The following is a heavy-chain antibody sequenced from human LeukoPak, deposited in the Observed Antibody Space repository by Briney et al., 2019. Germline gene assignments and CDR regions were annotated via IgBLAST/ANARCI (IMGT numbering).Heavy chain of an antibody. V-gene: IGHV3-23*01. CDR3: ARSESRGISGYDYYAFDI. CDR1: AFTFSTYA. Sequence: PGGSLRLSCAASAFTFSTYATSWVRQAHRKGMGWVSAVSGSGTTTYYADSVKGRFTIYRVNSKNTLYLRMDSLRAEDTAVYYCARSESRGISGYDYYAFDIWGRGTMVTVSS. D-gene: IGHD5-12*01. CDR2: VSGSGTTT. J-gene: IGHJ3*02.